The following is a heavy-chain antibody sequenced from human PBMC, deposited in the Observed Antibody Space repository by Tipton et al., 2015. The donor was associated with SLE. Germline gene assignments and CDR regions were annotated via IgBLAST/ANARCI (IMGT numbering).Heavy chain of an antibody. CDR3: ARGRIAARRAFDY. J-gene: IGHJ4*02. CDR1: GGSFSAYY. CDR2: INHSGST. D-gene: IGHD6-6*01. V-gene: IGHV4-34*01. Sequence: TLSLTCAVYGGSFSAYYWSWIRQPPGKGLEWIGEINHSGSTNYNPSLKSRVTISVDTSKNQFSLKLSSVTAADTAVYYCARGRIAARRAFDYWGQGTLVTVSS.